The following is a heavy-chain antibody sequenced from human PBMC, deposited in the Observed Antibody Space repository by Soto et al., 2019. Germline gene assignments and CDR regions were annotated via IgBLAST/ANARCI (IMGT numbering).Heavy chain of an antibody. CDR3: ARWHGRAAENVDFDI. J-gene: IGHJ3*02. CDR2: IYYSGST. Sequence: PSETLSLTCTVSGRSISSYYWSWIRQPPGKGLEWIGYIYYSGSTYYNPSLKGRVTISVDTSKNRFSLELSSVTAAATAIHYCARWHGRAAENVDFDIWGQGTMVTVSS. V-gene: IGHV4-59*01. CDR1: GRSISSYY. D-gene: IGHD6-13*01.